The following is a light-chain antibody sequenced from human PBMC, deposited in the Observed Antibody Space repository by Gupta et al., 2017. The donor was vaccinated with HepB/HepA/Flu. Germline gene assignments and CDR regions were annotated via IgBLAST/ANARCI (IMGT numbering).Light chain of an antibody. V-gene: IGLV1-47*01. CDR3: TAWDVSLSGPV. CDR2: GNN. Sequence: QSVLTQPPSASGTPGQRVTISCSGSSSNIGSKYVYWCQQFPGTAPKLLMYGNNQRPSGVPDRISGSKSGTSASLAISGLRSEDEADYYCTAWDVSLSGPVFGGGTKLTVL. CDR1: SSNIGSKY. J-gene: IGLJ3*02.